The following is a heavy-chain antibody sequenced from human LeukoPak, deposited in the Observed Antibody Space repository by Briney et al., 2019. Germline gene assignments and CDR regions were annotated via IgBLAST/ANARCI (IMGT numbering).Heavy chain of an antibody. D-gene: IGHD5-18*01. J-gene: IGHJ4*02. CDR3: ARSRGYSVTADY. Sequence: SETLSLTCTVSGGSISGYYWGWIRQPPGKGLEWIGSIYHSGSTYYNPSLKSRVTISVDTSKNQFSLKLSSVTAADTAVYYCARSRGYSVTADYWGQGTLVTVSS. V-gene: IGHV4-38-2*02. CDR1: GGSISGYY. CDR2: IYHSGST.